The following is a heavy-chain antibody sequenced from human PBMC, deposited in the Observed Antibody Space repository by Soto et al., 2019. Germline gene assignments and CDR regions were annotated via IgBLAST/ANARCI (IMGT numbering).Heavy chain of an antibody. V-gene: IGHV3-11*05. CDR3: ARIVGARLNDY. J-gene: IGHJ4*02. CDR1: GFTFNDYY. Sequence: QVQLVESGGGLVKPGGSLRLSCAASGFTFNDYYMTWFRQAPGQGLEWVSCISTTGSYTNYADSVKGRFTVSRDNANNSRYLQMNSLRDEDTAVYSCARIVGARLNDYWGQGTLVTVSS. CDR2: ISTTGSYT. D-gene: IGHD1-26*01.